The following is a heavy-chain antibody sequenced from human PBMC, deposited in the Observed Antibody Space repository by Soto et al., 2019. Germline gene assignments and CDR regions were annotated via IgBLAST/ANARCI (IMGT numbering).Heavy chain of an antibody. CDR3: EIPSGPTVTGPDY. CDR1: VFTFRNYA. V-gene: IGHV3-23*01. J-gene: IGHJ4*02. Sequence: GGGLLLACAAAVFTFRNYARILIRQAPGKGLEWVSAISGNGGSTYYADSVKGRFTISRDNSKNTLYLQMNSLRAEDTAVYYCEIPSGPTVTGPDYWGQGTMFTGFS. CDR2: ISGNGGST. D-gene: IGHD2-21*02.